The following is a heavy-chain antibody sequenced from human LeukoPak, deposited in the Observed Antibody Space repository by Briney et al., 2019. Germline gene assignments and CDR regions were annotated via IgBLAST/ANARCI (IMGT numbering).Heavy chain of an antibody. V-gene: IGHV4-39*01. CDR2: IYYTGYS. Sequence: SETLSLTCTVSAGSISSSSYYWGWIRQPPGKGLEWIGYIYYTGYSYYNPSLKSRVTISVDTSKNQFSLKLSSVTAADTAVYYCARVSNNWNYCSARNNWFDPWGQGTLVTVSS. D-gene: IGHD1-7*01. CDR1: AGSISSSSYY. J-gene: IGHJ5*02. CDR3: ARVSNNWNYCSARNNWFDP.